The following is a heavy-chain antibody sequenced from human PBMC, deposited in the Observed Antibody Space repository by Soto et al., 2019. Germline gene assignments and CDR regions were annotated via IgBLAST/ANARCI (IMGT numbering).Heavy chain of an antibody. Sequence: AETLSLTCSVSGGSISGSYWSWIRQSPGKGLEWLGYVYYTGSTNYSPSLRSRVSISVDTSKNEFSLRLSSVTAADTAVYFCARSVAVPGAHIDYWGQGTQVTVSS. CDR2: VYYTGST. J-gene: IGHJ4*02. V-gene: IGHV4-59*01. CDR3: ARSVAVPGAHIDY. D-gene: IGHD6-19*01. CDR1: GGSISGSY.